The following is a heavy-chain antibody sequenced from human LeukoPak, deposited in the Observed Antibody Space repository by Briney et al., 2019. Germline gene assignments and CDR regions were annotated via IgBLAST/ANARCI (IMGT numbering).Heavy chain of an antibody. CDR2: IWYDGSNK. D-gene: IGHD2-2*01. CDR1: GFSFSTYG. J-gene: IGHJ4*02. V-gene: IGHV3-33*01. Sequence: LRLSCAASGFSFSTYGMHWVRQAPGKGLEWVAVIWYDGSNKYYADSVRGRFTISRDNSKNTLYLQMNSLRAEDTAVYYCARDQGQYCSSTSCYGNDYWGQGTLVTVSS. CDR3: ARDQGQYCSSTSCYGNDY.